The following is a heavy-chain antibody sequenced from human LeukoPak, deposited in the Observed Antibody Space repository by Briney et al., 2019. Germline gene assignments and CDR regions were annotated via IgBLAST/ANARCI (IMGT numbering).Heavy chain of an antibody. V-gene: IGHV4-59*01. J-gene: IGHJ4*02. D-gene: IGHD2-21*02. CDR3: ASSPSKYCGGDCYPR. CDR2: IHYSGST. CDR1: GGSISSYY. Sequence: SETLSLTCTVSGGSISSYYWTWIRQPPGKRLEWIGYIHYSGSTNYSPSLKSRVTISVDTSKNQFSLTLSSVTAADTAVYYCASSPSKYCGGDCYPRWGQGTLVTVSS.